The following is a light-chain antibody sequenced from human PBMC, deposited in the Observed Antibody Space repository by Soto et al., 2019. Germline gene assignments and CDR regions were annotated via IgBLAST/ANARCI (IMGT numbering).Light chain of an antibody. V-gene: IGKV3-20*01. CDR3: QQYRTPSQT. CDR2: GGA. CDR1: QTIGSSY. J-gene: IGKJ1*01. Sequence: EIVLTQSPGTLSLSPGESATLSCRASQTIGSSYLAWYQQRPGQAPRLLIYGGANRATGIPDRFSATGSETDFTLAISRLEPEDFAVYYCQQYRTPSQTFGQGTQVE.